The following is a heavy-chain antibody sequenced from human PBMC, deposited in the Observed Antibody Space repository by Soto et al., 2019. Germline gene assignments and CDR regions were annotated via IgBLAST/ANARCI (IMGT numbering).Heavy chain of an antibody. D-gene: IGHD3-22*01. CDR2: ISAYNGNT. J-gene: IGHJ3*02. Sequence: QVQLVQSGAEVKKPGASVKVSCKASGYTFTSYGISWVRQAPGQGLEWMGWISAYNGNTNYAPKLQGRVTMTTDTDTSTAYMELRSLRSDDTAMYYCARDPPKYYYDSSGPNDAFDIWGQGTMVTVSS. CDR3: ARDPPKYYYDSSGPNDAFDI. V-gene: IGHV1-18*04. CDR1: GYTFTSYG.